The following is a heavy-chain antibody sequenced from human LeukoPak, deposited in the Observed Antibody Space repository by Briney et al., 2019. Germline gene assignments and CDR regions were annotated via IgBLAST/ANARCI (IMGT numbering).Heavy chain of an antibody. CDR3: ARSNYCSASSPLDY. CDR1: GGTLSSYA. D-gene: IGHD3-10*01. V-gene: IGHV1-69*05. CDR2: IITIFGTA. J-gene: IGHJ4*02. Sequence: GASVKVSCKASGGTLSSYAISWVGQAPGKGLEWMGRIITIFGTANYAQKFEGRVTITTDESTRTAYMELSRLRSEDTGVYYCARSNYCSASSPLDYWGQGTLFTVSS.